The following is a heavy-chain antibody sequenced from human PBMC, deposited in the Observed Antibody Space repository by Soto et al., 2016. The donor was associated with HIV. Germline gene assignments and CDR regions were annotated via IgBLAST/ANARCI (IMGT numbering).Heavy chain of an antibody. CDR3: TTREHRRQQVDY. V-gene: IGHV3-15*01. Sequence: EVQLVESGGGLVKPGGSLRLSCAASGFTFSDAWMSWVRQTPGKGLEWVGRIKSKTDGGTTDYAAPVKGRFTISRDDSKNTLYLQMNSLKTEDTAVYYCTTREHRRQQVDYWGQGTLVTVSS. CDR2: IKSKTDGGTT. CDR1: GFTFSDAW. D-gene: IGHD6-13*01. J-gene: IGHJ4*02.